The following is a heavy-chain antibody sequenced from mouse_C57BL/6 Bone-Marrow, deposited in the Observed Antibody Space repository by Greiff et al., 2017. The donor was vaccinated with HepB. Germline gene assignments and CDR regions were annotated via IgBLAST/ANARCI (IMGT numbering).Heavy chain of an antibody. CDR3: ARSGRQRRLRY. Sequence: QVQLQQPGAELVMPGASVKLSCKASGYTFTSYWMHWVKQRPGQGLEWIGEIDPSDSYTNYNQKFKGQSTLTVDKSSSTAYMQLSSLTSEDSAVYYCARSGRQRRLRYWGQGTTLTVSS. D-gene: IGHD3-2*02. J-gene: IGHJ2*01. V-gene: IGHV1-69*01. CDR2: IDPSDSYT. CDR1: GYTFTSYW.